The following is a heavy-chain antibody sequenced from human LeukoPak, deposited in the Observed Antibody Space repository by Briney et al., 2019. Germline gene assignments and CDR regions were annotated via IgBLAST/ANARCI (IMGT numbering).Heavy chain of an antibody. V-gene: IGHV5-10-1*01. CDR3: ARLGIAVAGTYYYYGMDV. D-gene: IGHD6-19*01. CDR2: IDPSDSYT. CDR1: GYSFTSYW. J-gene: IGHJ6*02. Sequence: GESLKISCKGSGYSFTSYWISWVRQMPGKGLEWMGRIDPSDSYTNYSPSFQGHVTTSADKSISTAYLQWSSLKASDTAMYYCARLGIAVAGTYYYYGMDVWGQGTTVTVSS.